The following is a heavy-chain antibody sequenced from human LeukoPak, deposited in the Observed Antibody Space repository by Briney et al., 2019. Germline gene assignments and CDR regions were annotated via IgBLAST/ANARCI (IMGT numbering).Heavy chain of an antibody. CDR3: AGDYDFWSGHYYFDY. V-gene: IGHV3-23*01. J-gene: IGHJ4*02. D-gene: IGHD3-3*01. Sequence: PGGSLRLSCAASGFTFSSYAMSWVRQAPGKGLEWVSAISGSGGSTYYADSVKGRFTIPRDNSKNTLYLQMNSLRAEDTAVYYCAGDYDFWSGHYYFDYWGQGTLVTVSS. CDR1: GFTFSSYA. CDR2: ISGSGGST.